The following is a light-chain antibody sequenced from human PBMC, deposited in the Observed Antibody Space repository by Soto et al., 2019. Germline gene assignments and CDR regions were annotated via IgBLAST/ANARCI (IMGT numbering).Light chain of an antibody. Sequence: SYELTQPPSVSVAPGQTAIITCGGDNIGSKSVHWYQQKPGQAPVLVVYNDRDRPSGITERFSGSNSGNTDTLTIRRVEAGDEAEYPCQLWVSSSHQFYAFGNATTVTVL. CDR3: QLWVSSSHQFYA. CDR2: NDR. J-gene: IGLJ1*01. V-gene: IGLV3-21*02. CDR1: NIGSKS.